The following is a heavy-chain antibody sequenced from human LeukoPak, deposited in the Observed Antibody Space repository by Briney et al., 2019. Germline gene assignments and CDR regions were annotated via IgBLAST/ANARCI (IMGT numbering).Heavy chain of an antibody. D-gene: IGHD5-18*01. CDR3: ARRVYSGYSYGYLAGFDY. CDR1: GGSFSGYY. CDR2: INHSGST. Sequence: PSETLSLTCAVYGGSFSGYYWSWIRQPPGKGLEWIGEINHSGSTNYNPSLKSRVTISVDTSKNQFSLKLSSVTAADTAVYYCARRVYSGYSYGYLAGFDYWGQGTLVTVSS. J-gene: IGHJ4*02. V-gene: IGHV4-34*01.